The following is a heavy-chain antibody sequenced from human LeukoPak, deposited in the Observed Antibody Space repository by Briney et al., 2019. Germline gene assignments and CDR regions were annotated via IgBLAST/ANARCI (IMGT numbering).Heavy chain of an antibody. Sequence: GGSLRLSCAASGFTFDDYAMHWVRQAPGKGLEWVSLISWDGGSTYYADSVKGRFTISRDNSKNSLYLQMNSLRAEDTALYYCAKSSGSYSYFDYWGQGTLVTVSS. CDR1: GFTFDDYA. V-gene: IGHV3-43D*03. CDR2: ISWDGGST. D-gene: IGHD1-26*01. J-gene: IGHJ4*02. CDR3: AKSSGSYSYFDY.